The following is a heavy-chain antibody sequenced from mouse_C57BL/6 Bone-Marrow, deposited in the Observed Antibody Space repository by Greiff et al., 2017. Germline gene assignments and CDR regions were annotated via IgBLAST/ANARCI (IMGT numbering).Heavy chain of an antibody. CDR2: IDPSDSYT. D-gene: IGHD1-1*01. Sequence: QVQLKQPGAELVRPGTSVKLSCKASGYTFTSYWMHWVKQRPGQGLEWIGVIDPSDSYTNYNQKFKGKATLTVDTSSSTAYMQLSSLTSEDSAVYYCARGAGSSTIDYWGQGTTLTVSS. CDR3: ARGAGSSTIDY. J-gene: IGHJ2*01. V-gene: IGHV1-59*01. CDR1: GYTFTSYW.